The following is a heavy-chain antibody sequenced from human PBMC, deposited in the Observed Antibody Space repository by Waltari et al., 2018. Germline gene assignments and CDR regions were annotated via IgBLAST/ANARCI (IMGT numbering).Heavy chain of an antibody. D-gene: IGHD6-13*01. CDR1: GGTFSSYA. CDR2: IIPIFGTA. Sequence: QVQLVQSGAEVKKPGSSVKVSCKASGGTFSSYAISWVRQAPGQGLEWMGGIIPIFGTANYAQKFQGRVTITADESTSTAYMELSSLRSEDTAVYYCARGRKQQLTHYYYYGMDVWGQGTTVTVSS. V-gene: IGHV1-69*13. J-gene: IGHJ6*02. CDR3: ARGRKQQLTHYYYYGMDV.